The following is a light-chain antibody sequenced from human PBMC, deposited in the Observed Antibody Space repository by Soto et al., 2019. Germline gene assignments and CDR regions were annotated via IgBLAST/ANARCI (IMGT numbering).Light chain of an antibody. CDR1: SSEVGCYNY. V-gene: IGLV2-14*01. J-gene: IGLJ1*01. Sequence: SVLTQPASVSGAPGQSITLSCPGNSSEVGCYNYVSWYQQHPGKAPKLMIYDVSNRPSGVSNRFSGSKSGNTASLTISGLQAEDEADYYCSSYTSSSTWVFGTGTKVTVL. CDR3: SSYTSSSTWV. CDR2: DVS.